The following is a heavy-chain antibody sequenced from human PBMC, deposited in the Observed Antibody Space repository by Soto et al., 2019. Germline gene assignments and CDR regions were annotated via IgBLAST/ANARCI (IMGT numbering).Heavy chain of an antibody. CDR1: GFTFSDAW. CDR2: IKSKTDGGTT. CDR3: AKGESAAAGTYYYYGMDV. Sequence: GGSLRLSCAASGFTFSDAWINWVRQAPGKGLEWVGRIKSKTDGGTTDYAAPVKGRFTISRDDSKNTLYLQMNSLKTEDTAVYYCAKGESAAAGTYYYYGMDVWGQGTTVTVSS. J-gene: IGHJ6*02. D-gene: IGHD6-13*01. V-gene: IGHV3-15*07.